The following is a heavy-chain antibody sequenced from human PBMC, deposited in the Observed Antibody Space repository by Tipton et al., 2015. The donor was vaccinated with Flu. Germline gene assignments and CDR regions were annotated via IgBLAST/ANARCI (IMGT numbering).Heavy chain of an antibody. J-gene: IGHJ3*02. CDR1: SGSIINDDYY. D-gene: IGHD6-6*01. CDR3: ASSPSPGDVFDI. CDR2: IFYNVNS. V-gene: IGHV4-30-4*01. Sequence: TLSLTCTVSSGSIINDDYYWSWLRQSPEKGLEWIGYIFYNVNSYFNPSLKSRASISIDTSKNQFPLRLTSVTAAGTAVYYCASSPSPGDVFDIWGRGTMATVSS.